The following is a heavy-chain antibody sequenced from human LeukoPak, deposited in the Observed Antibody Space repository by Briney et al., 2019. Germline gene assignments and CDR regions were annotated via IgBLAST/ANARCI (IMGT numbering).Heavy chain of an antibody. D-gene: IGHD4-23*01. V-gene: IGHV6-1*01. CDR1: GDSVSSNSAA. J-gene: IGHJ4*02. CDR3: ARMTTVVTRAYYY. Sequence: SQTLSLTCAISGDSVSSNSAAWNWIRQSPSRGLEWLGRTYYRSKWYYDYAVSVKSRITINPDTAKNQFSLQLNSLTPEDTAVYYCARMTTVVTRAYYYWGQGTLVTVSS. CDR2: TYYRSKWYY.